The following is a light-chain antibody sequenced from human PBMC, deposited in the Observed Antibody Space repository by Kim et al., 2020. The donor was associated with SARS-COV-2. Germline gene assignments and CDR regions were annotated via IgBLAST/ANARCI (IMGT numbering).Light chain of an antibody. J-gene: IGLJ2*01. Sequence: SSELTQDPAVSVALGQTVRITCQGDSLRSSYATWYQQKPGQAPILVIYGKNNRPSGIPDRFSGSSSGNTASLTITGTQAGDEADYYCNSRDSNDTVVLGGGTLLTVL. CDR3: NSRDSNDTVV. CDR1: SLRSSY. V-gene: IGLV3-19*01. CDR2: GKN.